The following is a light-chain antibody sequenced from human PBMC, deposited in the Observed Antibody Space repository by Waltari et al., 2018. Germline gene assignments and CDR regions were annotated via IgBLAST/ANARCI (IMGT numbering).Light chain of an antibody. CDR1: QNIGSS. V-gene: IGKV6D-21*02. Sequence: DIELTHSPHFPSVTPKEKVTITCRSSQNIGSSLHWYKQKPDQSPKRLIKYASQSISGVPSRFSGSGSGTDFTLTINSLEAEDAAAYYCHQSSSLPYTFGQGTKLEIK. J-gene: IGKJ2*01. CDR3: HQSSSLPYT. CDR2: YAS.